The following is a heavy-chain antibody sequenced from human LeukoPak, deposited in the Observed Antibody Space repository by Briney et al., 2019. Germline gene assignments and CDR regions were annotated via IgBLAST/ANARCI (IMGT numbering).Heavy chain of an antibody. J-gene: IGHJ5*02. V-gene: IGHV3-23*01. CDR1: GFTFGNYA. CDR3: AKTQVYYDA. Sequence: PGGSLRLSCVASGFTFGNYAMTSVRQAPGKGLELVSGIWGADDKTVHGVAVKGRFTISRDNSKNTLSLQMNTLRADDTAVYDCAKTQVYYDAWGQGALVTVSS. CDR2: IWGADDKT. D-gene: IGHD1-14*01.